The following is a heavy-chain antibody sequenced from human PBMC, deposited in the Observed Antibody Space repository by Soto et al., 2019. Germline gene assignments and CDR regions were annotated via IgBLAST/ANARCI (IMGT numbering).Heavy chain of an antibody. Sequence: ASVKVSCKASGYTFTSCGISWVRQAPGQGLEWMGWISAYNGNTNYAQKPQGRVTMTTDTSTSTAYMELRSLRSDDTAVYYCARDPTPLLRGYSYGFDYWGQGTLVTVSS. D-gene: IGHD5-18*01. V-gene: IGHV1-18*01. CDR2: ISAYNGNT. CDR3: ARDPTPLLRGYSYGFDY. J-gene: IGHJ4*02. CDR1: GYTFTSCG.